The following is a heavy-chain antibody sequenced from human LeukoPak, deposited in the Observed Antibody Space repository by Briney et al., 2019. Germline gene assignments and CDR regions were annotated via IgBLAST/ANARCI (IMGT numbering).Heavy chain of an antibody. J-gene: IGHJ2*01. CDR3: ARDGVATTHYWYFDL. CDR1: GGSFSGYY. D-gene: IGHD5-12*01. CDR2: INHSGST. Sequence: SETLSLTCAVYGGSFSGYYWSWIRQPPGKGLEWIGEINHSGSTNYNPSLKSRVTISVDTSKNQFSLKLSSVTAADTAVYYCARDGVATTHYWYFDLWGRGTLVTVSS. V-gene: IGHV4-34*01.